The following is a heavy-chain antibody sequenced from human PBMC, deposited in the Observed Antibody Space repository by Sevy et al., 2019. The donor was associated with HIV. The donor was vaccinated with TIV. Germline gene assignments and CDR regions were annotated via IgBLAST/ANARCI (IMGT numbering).Heavy chain of an antibody. J-gene: IGHJ4*02. CDR2: VFHSGST. CDR3: ARHSHGSGTYYVSFDS. CDR1: GYSITSGYL. Sequence: SETLSLTCAVSGYSITSGYLWGWIRQPPGKGLEWIGSVFHSGSTYYNPSHNSRVIISVDTSKNQFSLKLNSVTAADTAVYYCARHSHGSGTYYVSFDSWGQGTLVTVSS. D-gene: IGHD3-10*01. V-gene: IGHV4-38-2*01.